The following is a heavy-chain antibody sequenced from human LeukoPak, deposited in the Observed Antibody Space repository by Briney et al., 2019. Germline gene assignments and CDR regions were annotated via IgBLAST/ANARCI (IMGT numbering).Heavy chain of an antibody. V-gene: IGHV3-7*01. Sequence: GGSLRLSCAASGFTFSSYWMSWVRQAPGKGLEWVAIIKQDGSEKYYVDSVKGRFTISRDNAKNSLYLQMNSLRAEDTAVYYCAELGITMIGGVWGKGTTVTISS. J-gene: IGHJ6*04. D-gene: IGHD3-10*02. CDR3: AELGITMIGGV. CDR1: GFTFSSYW. CDR2: IKQDGSEK.